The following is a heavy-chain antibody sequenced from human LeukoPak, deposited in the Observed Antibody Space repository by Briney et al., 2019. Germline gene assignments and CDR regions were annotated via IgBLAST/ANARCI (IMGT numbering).Heavy chain of an antibody. Sequence: SETLSLTCAVYGGSFSGYYWSWIRQPAGKGLEWIGRIYADGSSTYNPPLKSRVTILVDTSKNQFSLRLSSMSAADTAVYYCARGYYYRTWGQGTLVTVSS. CDR3: ARGYYYRT. CDR1: GGSFSGYY. CDR2: IYADGSS. J-gene: IGHJ4*02. V-gene: IGHV4-59*10. D-gene: IGHD3-10*01.